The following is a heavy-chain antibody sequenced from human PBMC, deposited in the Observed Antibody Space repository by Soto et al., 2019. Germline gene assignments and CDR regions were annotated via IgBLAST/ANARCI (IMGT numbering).Heavy chain of an antibody. CDR1: GGTFSSYA. CDR2: IIPIFGTA. V-gene: IGHV1-69*13. CDR3: ARMDRADYYDSSGQPPGAFDI. Sequence: SVKVSCKASGGTFSSYAISWVRQAPGQGLEWMGGIIPIFGTANYAQKFQGRVTITADESTGTAYMELSSLRSEDTAVYYCARMDRADYYDSSGQPPGAFDIWGQGTMVTVSS. D-gene: IGHD3-22*01. J-gene: IGHJ3*02.